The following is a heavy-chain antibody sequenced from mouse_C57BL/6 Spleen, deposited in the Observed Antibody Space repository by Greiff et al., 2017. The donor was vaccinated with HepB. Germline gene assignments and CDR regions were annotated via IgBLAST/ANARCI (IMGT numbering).Heavy chain of an antibody. J-gene: IGHJ1*03. CDR1: GYSITSGYY. CDR2: ISYDGSN. V-gene: IGHV3-6*01. Sequence: EVQVVESGPGLVKPSQSLSLTCSVTGYSITSGYYWNWIRQFPGNKLEWMGYISYDGSNNYNPSLKNRISITRDTSKNQFFLKLNSVTTEDTATYYCARVEYYGSSLCFDVWGTGTTVTVSS. D-gene: IGHD1-1*01. CDR3: ARVEYYGSSLCFDV.